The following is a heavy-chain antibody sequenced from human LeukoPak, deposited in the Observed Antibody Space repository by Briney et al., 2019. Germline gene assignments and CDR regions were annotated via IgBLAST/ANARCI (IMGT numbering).Heavy chain of an antibody. D-gene: IGHD3-22*01. CDR1: GGSISSSSYY. CDR3: ARISPVTTGTFDY. CDR2: IYYSGST. J-gene: IGHJ4*02. Sequence: SETLSLTCTVSGGSISSSSYYWGWIRQPPGKGLEWIGSIYYSGSTYYNPSLKSRVTISVDTSKNQFSLKLSSVTAADTAVYYCARISPVTTGTFDYWGQGTLVTVSS. V-gene: IGHV4-39*01.